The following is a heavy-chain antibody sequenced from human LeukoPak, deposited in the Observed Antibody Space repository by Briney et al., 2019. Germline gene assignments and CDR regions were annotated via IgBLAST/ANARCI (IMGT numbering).Heavy chain of an antibody. Sequence: PSGTLSLTCAVSGGSISSSNWWSWVRQPPGKGLEWIGEIYHSGSTNYNPSLKSGVTISVDKSKNQFSLKLSSVTAADTAVYYCARAPHGYGPQYYFDYWGQGTLVTVSS. J-gene: IGHJ4*02. CDR1: GGSISSSNW. V-gene: IGHV4-4*02. CDR3: ARAPHGYGPQYYFDY. CDR2: IYHSGST. D-gene: IGHD5-18*01.